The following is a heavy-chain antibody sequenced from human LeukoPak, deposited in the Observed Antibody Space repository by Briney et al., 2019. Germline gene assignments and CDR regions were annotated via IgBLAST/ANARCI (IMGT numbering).Heavy chain of an antibody. CDR1: GGTFISYA. Sequence: SVKVSCKASGGTFISYAISWVRQAPGQGLEWMGGIIPIFGTANYAQKFQGRVTITADESTSTAYMELSSLRSEDTAVYYCARDVGYYYDSSGYYTPAWGQGTLVTVSS. D-gene: IGHD3-22*01. CDR3: ARDVGYYYDSSGYYTPA. J-gene: IGHJ5*02. CDR2: IIPIFGTA. V-gene: IGHV1-69*13.